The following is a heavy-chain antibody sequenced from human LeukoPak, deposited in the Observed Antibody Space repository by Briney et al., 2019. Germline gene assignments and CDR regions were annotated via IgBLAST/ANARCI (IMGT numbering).Heavy chain of an antibody. CDR3: ARGINTWYEGYFDY. CDR2: IYISGSA. Sequence: SQTLSLTCTVSGDSFSSGSYYWRWIRQPAEKGLEWIGRIYISGSANYNPSLKSRVTISLDTSKNHFSLELSSVTAADTAVYYCARGINTWYEGYFDYWGQGTLVTVSS. V-gene: IGHV4-61*02. CDR1: GDSFSSGSYY. J-gene: IGHJ4*02. D-gene: IGHD6-13*01.